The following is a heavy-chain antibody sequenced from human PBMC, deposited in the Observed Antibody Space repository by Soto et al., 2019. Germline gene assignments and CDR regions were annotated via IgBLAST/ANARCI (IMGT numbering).Heavy chain of an antibody. Sequence: PGGSLRLSCAASGFTFSDHFIDWVHQAPGKGLEWLGRIRNKANTYSTDFAASVKGRFTISRDDSENSVYLQMDSLKSEDTAVYYCTSGYCGASSCYSAVFGYWGQGALVTVSS. CDR1: GFTFSDHF. V-gene: IGHV3-72*01. J-gene: IGHJ4*02. CDR2: IRNKANTYST. CDR3: TSGYCGASSCYSAVFGY. D-gene: IGHD2-15*01.